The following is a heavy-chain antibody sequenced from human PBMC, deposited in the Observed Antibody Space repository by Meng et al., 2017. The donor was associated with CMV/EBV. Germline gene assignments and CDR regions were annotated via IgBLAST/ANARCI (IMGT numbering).Heavy chain of an antibody. D-gene: IGHD1-26*01. J-gene: IGHJ4*02. Sequence: GGSLRPSCKGPGYSFTSYWIGWVRQMPGKGLEWMGIIYPGDADTRYSTSFQGQVTISADKSISTAYRQWSSLMASDTAMYYCARLEGGLESNYLDYWGQGTLVTVSS. CDR3: ARLEGGLESNYLDY. V-gene: IGHV5-51*01. CDR1: GYSFTSYW. CDR2: IYPGDADT.